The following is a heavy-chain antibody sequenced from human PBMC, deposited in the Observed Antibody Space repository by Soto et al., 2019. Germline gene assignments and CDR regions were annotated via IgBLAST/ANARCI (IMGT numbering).Heavy chain of an antibody. V-gene: IGHV5-51*01. Sequence: GESLKISCKGSGYSFTSYWIGWVRQMPGKGLEWMGIIYPADSDTRYSPSFQGQVTISADKSISTAYLQWSSLKASDTAMYYCARLPHSGPAALYYMDVWGKGTTVTVSS. J-gene: IGHJ6*03. D-gene: IGHD2-2*01. CDR1: GYSFTSYW. CDR2: IYPADSDT. CDR3: ARLPHSGPAALYYMDV.